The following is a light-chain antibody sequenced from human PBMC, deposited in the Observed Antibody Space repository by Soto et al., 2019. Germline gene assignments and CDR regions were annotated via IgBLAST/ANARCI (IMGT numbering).Light chain of an antibody. CDR2: GAS. J-gene: IGKJ1*01. CDR1: QSVSSN. Sequence: EIVMKQSPATLSVSPGERATLSCRASQSVSSNLAWYQQKPGQAPRLLIYGASTRAADIPDRFSGSGSGTDFTLTINRLEPEDFAVYYCQQYDSSPRTFGQGTKVDIK. CDR3: QQYDSSPRT. V-gene: IGKV3D-15*02.